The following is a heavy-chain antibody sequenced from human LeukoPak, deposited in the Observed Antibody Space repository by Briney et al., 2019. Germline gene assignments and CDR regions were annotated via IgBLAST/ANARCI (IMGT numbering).Heavy chain of an antibody. CDR2: IIPIPGIA. CDR1: GATFSSYA. J-gene: IGHJ3*02. V-gene: IGHV1-69*04. Sequence: SVKVSCKASGATFSSYAISWVRQAPGQGLECMGRIIPIPGIANYAQKFQGRVTITADKSTSTAYMELSSLRSEDTAVYYCARDRVDWNDGGGAFDIWGQGTMVTVSS. CDR3: ARDRVDWNDGGGAFDI. D-gene: IGHD1-1*01.